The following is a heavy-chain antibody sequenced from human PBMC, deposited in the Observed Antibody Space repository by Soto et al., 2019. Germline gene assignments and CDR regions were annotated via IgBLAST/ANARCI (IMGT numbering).Heavy chain of an antibody. CDR2: MSPNSGNT. CDR1: GYTFTSYD. CDR3: ARDGYSNSFHYYYGMDV. J-gene: IGHJ6*02. D-gene: IGHD6-6*01. Sequence: VQLVQSGAEVKKPGASVKVSCKASGYTFTSYDINWVRQATGQGLEWMGWMSPNSGNTGYAQKFQGRVTMNRNTSISTAYMELSSLRSEDTAVYYCARDGYSNSFHYYYGMDVWGQGHTVTVSS. V-gene: IGHV1-8*01.